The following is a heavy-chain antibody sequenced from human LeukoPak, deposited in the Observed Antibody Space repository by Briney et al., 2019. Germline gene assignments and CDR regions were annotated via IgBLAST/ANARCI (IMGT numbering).Heavy chain of an antibody. V-gene: IGHV4-59*08. J-gene: IGHJ4*02. CDR3: ARQLRGEAVAGHLQPFDY. Sequence: PSETLSLTCTVSGGSISTYYWSWIRQPPGKGLEWIGYIYYSGSTNYNPSLKSRVTISVDTSKNQFSLKLSSVTAADTAVYFCARQLRGEAVAGHLQPFDYWGQGSLVTVSS. CDR2: IYYSGST. CDR1: GGSISTYY. D-gene: IGHD6-19*01.